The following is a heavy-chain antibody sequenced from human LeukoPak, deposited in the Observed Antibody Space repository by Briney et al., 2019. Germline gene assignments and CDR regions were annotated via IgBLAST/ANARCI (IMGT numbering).Heavy chain of an antibody. J-gene: IGHJ4*02. Sequence: PGGSLRLSRAASGFTLRDYSMDWVRQVPGKGLEWVGRTRYNRNSHTPDYAASVKGRFTISRDDSKTSVYLQMNSLRSEDTAVYYCTGDNWGSYDYWGQATLVTVSS. D-gene: IGHD7-27*01. CDR2: TRYNRNSHTP. CDR1: GFTLRDYS. CDR3: TGDNWGSYDY. V-gene: IGHV3-72*01.